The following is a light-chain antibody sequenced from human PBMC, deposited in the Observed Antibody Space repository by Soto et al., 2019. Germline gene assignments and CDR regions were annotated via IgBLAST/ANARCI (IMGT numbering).Light chain of an antibody. CDR2: GAS. CDR1: QSVSSNH. J-gene: IGKJ2*01. V-gene: IGKV3-20*01. Sequence: EIVLTQSPGSLSLSPRERATLSCRASQSVSSNHLAWYQQKPGQAPSLLIYGASRRATGIPDRFSGSGSGTDFTLTISRLEPEDFAVYYCQQYGSSTYTFGQGTKVEI. CDR3: QQYGSSTYT.